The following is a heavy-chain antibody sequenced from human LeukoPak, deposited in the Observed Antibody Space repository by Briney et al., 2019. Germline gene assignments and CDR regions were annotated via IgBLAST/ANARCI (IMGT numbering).Heavy chain of an antibody. CDR3: TSTRGLSGAFDI. CDR2: ISSSSSYI. D-gene: IGHD1-26*01. J-gene: IGHJ3*02. Sequence: GGSLRLSCAASGFTFSSYSMNWVRQAPGKGLEWVSSISSSSSYIYYADSVKGRFTISRDNAKNSLYLQMNSLRAEDTAVYYCTSTRGLSGAFDIWGQGTMVTVSS. V-gene: IGHV3-21*01. CDR1: GFTFSSYS.